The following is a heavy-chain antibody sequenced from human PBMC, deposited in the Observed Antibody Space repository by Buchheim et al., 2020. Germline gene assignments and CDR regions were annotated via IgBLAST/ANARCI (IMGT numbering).Heavy chain of an antibody. CDR3: ARDHRYSGFDLSEDHYYGMDV. D-gene: IGHD5-12*01. CDR1: GYTFSNFG. CDR2: ISGLNGNR. Sequence: QVQLVQSGAEVKKPGASVKVSCKSSGYTFSNFGFTWVRQAPGQGLEWMGWISGLNGNRNYAQKFQGRVTMTTDTSTSTAQMELRSLSSDDTAVYYCARDHRYSGFDLSEDHYYGMDVWGQGT. J-gene: IGHJ6*02. V-gene: IGHV1-18*01.